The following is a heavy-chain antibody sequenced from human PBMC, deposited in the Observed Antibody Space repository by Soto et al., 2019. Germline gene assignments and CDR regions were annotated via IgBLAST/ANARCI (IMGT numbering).Heavy chain of an antibody. CDR1: GYTFTRYG. J-gene: IGHJ6*02. CDR2: ISGYNGDT. V-gene: IGHV1-18*01. Sequence: QGQLVQSGAEVKKPGASVKVSCKASGYTFTRYGISWVRQAPGQGLEWMGWISGYNGDTTYAQKFQGRVTMTIDTSTTTAFMELRSLTSDDTAVYYCAKNGQPPYYCDGLDGWGQGTTVTVSS. CDR3: AKNGQPPYYCDGLDG. D-gene: IGHD2-8*01.